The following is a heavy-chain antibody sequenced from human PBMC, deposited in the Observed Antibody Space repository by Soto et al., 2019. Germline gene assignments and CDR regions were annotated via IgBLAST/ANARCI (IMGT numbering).Heavy chain of an antibody. CDR2: INHSGST. D-gene: IGHD3-3*01. J-gene: IGHJ4*02. V-gene: IGHV4-34*01. CDR3: ARQPGYYEVWSGYYRGNYFDE. CDR1: GGSFSGYY. Sequence: SETLSLTCAVYGGSFSGYYWSWIRQPPGKGLEWIGEINHSGSTNYNPSLQSRVTISVDTSKNQFSLKLSSVTAADPAVYYCARQPGYYEVWSGYYRGNYFDERGQGNLGTVS.